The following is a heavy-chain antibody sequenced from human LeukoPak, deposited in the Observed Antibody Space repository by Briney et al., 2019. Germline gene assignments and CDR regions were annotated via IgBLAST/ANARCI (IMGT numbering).Heavy chain of an antibody. CDR3: ARGTSNGWDYYFDS. CDR2: IYHSGGT. Sequence: SETLSLTCTVSGGSIRRADYYWGWIRQSPGKGLEWIGNIYHSGGTYYNPSLQSRVTKSVDTSKNQFSLKLSSVTAADTAVYFRARGTSNGWDYYFDSWGQGTQVTVSS. J-gene: IGHJ4*02. CDR1: GGSIRRADYY. D-gene: IGHD6-19*01. V-gene: IGHV4-39*07.